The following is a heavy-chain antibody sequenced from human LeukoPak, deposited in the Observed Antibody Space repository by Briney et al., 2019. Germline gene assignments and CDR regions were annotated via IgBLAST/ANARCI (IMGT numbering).Heavy chain of an antibody. J-gene: IGHJ3*02. CDR2: LSSSGSTI. V-gene: IGHV3-48*03. CDR1: GFTFSSYE. CDR3: ARASGSYASGAFDI. D-gene: IGHD1-26*01. Sequence: PGGSLRLSCAASGFTFSSYEMNWVRPAPGKGLEWVSYLSSSGSTIYYADSVKGRFTISRDNAKNSLYLQMNSLRAEDTAVYYCARASGSYASGAFDIWGQGTMDTVSS.